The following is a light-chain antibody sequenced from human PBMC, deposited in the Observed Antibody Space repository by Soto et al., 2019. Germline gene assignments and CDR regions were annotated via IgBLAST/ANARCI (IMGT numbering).Light chain of an antibody. J-gene: IGKJ1*01. Sequence: ELVLTQSPGTLSLSPGERATLSCRASLSVASYLAWYQQKPGQAPRLLIYDASNRATGVPPRFSGSGSGTDFHLPISSLEPEDFGVYYCKLRSNWPRTFGQGTKVDIK. CDR3: KLRSNWPRT. V-gene: IGKV3-11*01. CDR1: LSVASY. CDR2: DAS.